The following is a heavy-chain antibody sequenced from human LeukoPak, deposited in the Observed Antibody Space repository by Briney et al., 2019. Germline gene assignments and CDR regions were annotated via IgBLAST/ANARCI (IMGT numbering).Heavy chain of an antibody. J-gene: IGHJ4*02. Sequence: SETLSLTCTVSGGSISSSSYYWGWIRQPPGKGLEWIGRIYYSGSTYYNPSLKSRVTISVDTSKNQFSLELSSVTAADTAVYYCARQLGYCSSTSCYADKVDYWGQGTLVTVSS. V-gene: IGHV4-39*01. CDR3: ARQLGYCSSTSCYADKVDY. CDR2: IYYSGST. CDR1: GGSISSSSYY. D-gene: IGHD2-2*01.